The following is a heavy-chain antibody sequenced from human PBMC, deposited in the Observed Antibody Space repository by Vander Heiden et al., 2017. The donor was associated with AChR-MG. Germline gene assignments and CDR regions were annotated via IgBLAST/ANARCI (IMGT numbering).Heavy chain of an antibody. V-gene: IGHV4-30-2*01. Sequence: QPQLQESGSGLVKPSQTPSPTCAVPGGPTSSGGYSWSWIRQPPGKGLEWIGYIYHSGSTYYNPSLKSRVTISVDRSKNQFSLKLSSVTAADTAVDYCARVGCSGGSCYSSWFDPWGQGTLVTVSS. D-gene: IGHD2-15*01. CDR2: IYHSGST. CDR3: ARVGCSGGSCYSSWFDP. J-gene: IGHJ5*02. CDR1: GGPTSSGGYS.